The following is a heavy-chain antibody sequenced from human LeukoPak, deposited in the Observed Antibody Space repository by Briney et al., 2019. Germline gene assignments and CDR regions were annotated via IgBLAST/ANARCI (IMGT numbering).Heavy chain of an antibody. CDR3: VRVKYYGFDP. CDR1: GGSVSSGSYY. V-gene: IGHV4-61*03. Sequence: SETLSLTCTVSGGSVSSGSYYWSWIRQPPGKALEWISYISYSGSTNYNPSLKSRVTISLDTSKNHFSLKLTSVTAADTAMYYCVRVKYYGFDPWGQGTLVTVSS. J-gene: IGHJ5*02. CDR2: ISYSGST. D-gene: IGHD3-10*01.